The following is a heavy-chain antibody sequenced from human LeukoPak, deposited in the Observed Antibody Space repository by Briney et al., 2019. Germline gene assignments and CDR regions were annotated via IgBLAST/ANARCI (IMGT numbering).Heavy chain of an antibody. CDR1: GFTFSTYG. CDR2: VTSGGTT. D-gene: IGHD1-20*01. CDR3: FFPGVTGKVY. Sequence: QPGGSLRLSCAASGFTFSTYGMTWVRQAPGKGLEWVSSVTSGGTTYYAGSVKGRFTISRDNSKNTLYLQMNSLRAEDTAVYYCFFPGVTGKVYWGQGTLVTVSS. J-gene: IGHJ4*02. V-gene: IGHV3-23*01.